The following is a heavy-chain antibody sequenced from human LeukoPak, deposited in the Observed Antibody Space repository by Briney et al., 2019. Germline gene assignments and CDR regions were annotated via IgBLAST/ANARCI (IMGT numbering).Heavy chain of an antibody. CDR1: GYTFTGYY. V-gene: IGHV1-2*02. J-gene: IGHJ4*02. Sequence: ASVKVSCTASGYTFTGYYMHWVRQAPGQGLEWMGWINPNSGGTDYAQNFQGRVTMTRDTSISTAYMELSRLRFDDTAAYYCARDEARAVPAHNYWGQGTLVTVSS. D-gene: IGHD2-2*01. CDR2: INPNSGGT. CDR3: ARDEARAVPAHNY.